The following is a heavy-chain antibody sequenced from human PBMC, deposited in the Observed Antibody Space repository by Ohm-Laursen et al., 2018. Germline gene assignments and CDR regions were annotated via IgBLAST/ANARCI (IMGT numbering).Heavy chain of an antibody. Sequence: SLRLSCAASGFTFSSYGMHWVRQAPGKGLEWVAVISYDGSNKYYADSVKGRLTISRDNSKNTLYLQMNSLRAEDTAVYYCAKHYYFDISSYYKYDAFDIWGQGTKVTVSS. CDR3: AKHYYFDISSYYKYDAFDI. J-gene: IGHJ3*02. V-gene: IGHV3-30*18. CDR2: ISYDGSNK. D-gene: IGHD3-22*01. CDR1: GFTFSSYG.